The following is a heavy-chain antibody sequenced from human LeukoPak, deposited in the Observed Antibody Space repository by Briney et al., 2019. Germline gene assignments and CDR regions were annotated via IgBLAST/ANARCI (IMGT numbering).Heavy chain of an antibody. Sequence: GGFLRLSCAVSGFTFSSYAMSWVRQAPGKGLEWVSAITGSGGSTYYADSVKGRFTISRDNSKNTLYLQMNSLRAEDTAVYYCAKDRYYYDSSSDYWGQGTLVTVSS. D-gene: IGHD3-22*01. CDR1: GFTFSSYA. CDR3: AKDRYYYDSSSDY. J-gene: IGHJ4*02. CDR2: ITGSGGST. V-gene: IGHV3-23*01.